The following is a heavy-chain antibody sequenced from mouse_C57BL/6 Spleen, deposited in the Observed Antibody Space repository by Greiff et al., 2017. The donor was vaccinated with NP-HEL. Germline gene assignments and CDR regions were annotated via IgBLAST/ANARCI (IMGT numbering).Heavy chain of an antibody. J-gene: IGHJ3*01. CDR1: GYTFTSYW. CDR2: IDPNSGGT. Sequence: VQLQQSGAELVKPGASVKLSCKASGYTFTSYWMHWVKQRPGRGLEWIGRIDPNSGGTKYNEKFKSKATLTVDKPSSPAYMQLSSLTSEDSAVYECGRSGSGSSYWFAYWGQGTLVTVSA. CDR3: GRSGSGSSYWFAY. V-gene: IGHV1-72*01. D-gene: IGHD1-1*01.